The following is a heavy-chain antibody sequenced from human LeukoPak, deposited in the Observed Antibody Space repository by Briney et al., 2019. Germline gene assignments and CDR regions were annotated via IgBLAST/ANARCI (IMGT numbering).Heavy chain of an antibody. J-gene: IGHJ4*02. D-gene: IGHD5-12*01. CDR3: ATYVDIVATISGPGVFGY. CDR2: IYYSGST. V-gene: IGHV4-39*01. CDR1: GGSISSSSYY. Sequence: PSETLSLTCTVSGGSISSSSYYRGWIRQPPGKGLEWIGSIYYSGSTYYNPSLKSRVTISVDTSKNQFSLKLSSVTAADTAVYYCATYVDIVATISGPGVFGYWGQGTLVTVSS.